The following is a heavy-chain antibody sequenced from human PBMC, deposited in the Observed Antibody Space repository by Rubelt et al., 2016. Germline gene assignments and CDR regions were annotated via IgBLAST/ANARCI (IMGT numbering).Heavy chain of an antibody. D-gene: IGHD1-20*01. CDR3: ARGQFSITGIQDAFDI. V-gene: IGHV4-34*01. CDR1: GGSFSGYY. J-gene: IGHJ3*02. CDR2: INHSGST. Sequence: QVQLQQWGAGLLKPSETLSLTCAVYGGSFSGYYWSWIRQPPGKGLEWIGEINHSGSTNYNPSLKGRVTISVDTSKNQFSRKLSSVTAADTAVYYCARGQFSITGIQDAFDIWGQGTMVTVSS.